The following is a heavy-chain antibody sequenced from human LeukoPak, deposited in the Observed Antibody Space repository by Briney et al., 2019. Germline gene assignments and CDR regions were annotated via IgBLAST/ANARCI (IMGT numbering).Heavy chain of an antibody. V-gene: IGHV3-23*01. J-gene: IGHJ4*02. D-gene: IGHD3-10*01. CDR3: AKYLYTSGSFYGY. Sequence: GGSLRLSCAASGFTFASYAMTWVRQAPGKGLEWVSAINSNGGSTCYADSVKGRFTISRDNSKNTLFLQMNSLRAEDTALYYCAKYLYTSGSFYGYWGQGTLVTVSS. CDR2: INSNGGST. CDR1: GFTFASYA.